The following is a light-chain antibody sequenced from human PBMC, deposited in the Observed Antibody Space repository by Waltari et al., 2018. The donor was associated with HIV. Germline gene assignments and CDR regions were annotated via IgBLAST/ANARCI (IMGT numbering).Light chain of an antibody. CDR3: QSYDSSLSGWV. CDR2: GNN. V-gene: IGLV1-40*01. CDR1: SSNIGAGYD. Sequence: QSVLTQPPSVSWAPGQRVTISCTGSSSNIGAGYDVHWYQQLPGTAPKLLIYGNNNRPSGVPDRVSGSKSATSASLAITGLQAEDEADYYCQSYDSSLSGWVFGGGTKLTVL. J-gene: IGLJ3*02.